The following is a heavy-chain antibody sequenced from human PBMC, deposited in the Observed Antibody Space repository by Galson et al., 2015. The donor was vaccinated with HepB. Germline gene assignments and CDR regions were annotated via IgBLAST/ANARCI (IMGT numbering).Heavy chain of an antibody. Sequence: SLRLSCAASGFTFSNHWMTWLRQAPGKGLEWVANINEDGSEKYYADSVKGRFTISRDNSKNSLYLQMNSLSGEDTAVYYCARDTAGDYGMVCEYWGKGTQVAVSS. V-gene: IGHV3-7*03. J-gene: IGHJ4*02. CDR2: INEDGSEK. CDR1: GFTFSNHW. D-gene: IGHD4-17*01. CDR3: ARDTAGDYGMVCEY.